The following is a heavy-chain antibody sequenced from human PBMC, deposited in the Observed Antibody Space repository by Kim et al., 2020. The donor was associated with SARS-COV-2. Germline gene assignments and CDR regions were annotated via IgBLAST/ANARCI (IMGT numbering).Heavy chain of an antibody. Sequence: ASVKVSCKASGYTFTSYGISWVRQAPGQGLEWMGWISAYNGNTNYAQKLQGRVTMTTDTSTSTAYMELRSLRSDDTAVYYCAREYCSGGSCYSSDYWGQGTLVTVSS. CDR3: AREYCSGGSCYSSDY. CDR1: GYTFTSYG. J-gene: IGHJ4*02. D-gene: IGHD2-15*01. V-gene: IGHV1-18*04. CDR2: ISAYNGNT.